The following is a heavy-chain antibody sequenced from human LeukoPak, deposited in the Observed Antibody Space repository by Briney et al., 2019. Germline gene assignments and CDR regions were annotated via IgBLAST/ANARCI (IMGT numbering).Heavy chain of an antibody. Sequence: ASVTVSCMASGGTFSSYAISWVRQAPGQGLEWVGRIIPILGIANYAQKFQGRVTLTADKFKSTAYMRLCSLGSEHTAVYYCASGSYGSGIFFDYWGQGTLVTVSS. CDR1: GGTFSSYA. CDR2: IIPILGIA. J-gene: IGHJ4*02. CDR3: ASGSYGSGIFFDY. V-gene: IGHV1-69*04. D-gene: IGHD3-10*01.